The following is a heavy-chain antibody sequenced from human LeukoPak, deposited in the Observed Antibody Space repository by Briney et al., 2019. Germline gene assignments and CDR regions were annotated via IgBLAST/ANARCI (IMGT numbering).Heavy chain of an antibody. D-gene: IGHD3-22*01. V-gene: IGHV3-73*01. CDR3: AKAPRYYYVSSGYPYYFDY. Sequence: GGSLRLSCAASGFTFSGSAMHWVRQASGKGLEWVGRIRSKANSYATAYAASVKGRFTISRDDSKNTAYLQMNSLKTEDTAVYYCAKAPRYYYVSSGYPYYFDYWGQGTLVTVSS. CDR2: IRSKANSYAT. J-gene: IGHJ4*02. CDR1: GFTFSGSA.